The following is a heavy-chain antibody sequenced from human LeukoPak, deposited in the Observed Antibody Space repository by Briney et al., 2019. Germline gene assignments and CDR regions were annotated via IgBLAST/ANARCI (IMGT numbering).Heavy chain of an antibody. CDR3: ARATIDYYDSSGYYYVDAFDI. D-gene: IGHD3-22*01. CDR1: GYTFTSYD. CDR2: IIPIFGTA. Sequence: GASVKVSCTASGYTFTSYDINWVRQATGQGLEWMGGIIPIFGTANYAQKFQGRVTITADESTSTAYMELSSLRSEDTAVYYCARATIDYYDSSGYYYVDAFDIWGQGTIVTVSS. V-gene: IGHV1-69*13. J-gene: IGHJ3*02.